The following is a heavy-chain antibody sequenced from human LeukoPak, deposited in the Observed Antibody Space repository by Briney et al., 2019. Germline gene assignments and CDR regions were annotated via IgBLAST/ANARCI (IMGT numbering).Heavy chain of an antibody. V-gene: IGHV3-23*01. CDR1: GFTFSSYA. J-gene: IGHJ4*02. D-gene: IGHD6-13*01. Sequence: GGSLRLSCAASGFTFSSYAMSWVRQAPGKGLEWVSAISGSGGSTYYADSVKGRFTISRDNSKNTLYLQMNSLRAEDTAVYYCAKGSRIAAAGRPYYFDYWGQGTLVTVSS. CDR2: ISGSGGST. CDR3: AKGSRIAAAGRPYYFDY.